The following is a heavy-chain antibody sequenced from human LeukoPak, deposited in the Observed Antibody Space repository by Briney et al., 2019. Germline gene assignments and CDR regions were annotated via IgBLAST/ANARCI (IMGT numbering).Heavy chain of an antibody. CDR2: MNPKSGGT. J-gene: IGHJ3*01. CDR1: GDTFSGYY. V-gene: IGHV1-2*02. CDR3: AEMADGAFGV. Sequence: ASVKVSCKASGDTFSGYYAHWVRQAPGQGLEWMGWMNPKSGGTNYAQKFQGRVTMTREMSISTAYMELSRLRSDDTAVYYCAEMADGAFGVWGQGTMVTVSS. D-gene: IGHD2-8*01.